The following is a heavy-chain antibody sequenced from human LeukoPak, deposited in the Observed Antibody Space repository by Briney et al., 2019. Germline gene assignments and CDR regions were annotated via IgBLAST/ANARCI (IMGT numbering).Heavy chain of an antibody. J-gene: IGHJ4*02. CDR1: GGSTSSGSYY. Sequence: SETLSLTCTVSGGSTSSGSYYWSWIRQPAGKGLEWIGRIYTSGSTNYDPSLKSRVTISVDTSKNQFSLKLSSVTAADTAVYYCASPYYDSSGYYYGDYWGQGTLVTVSS. CDR2: IYTSGST. D-gene: IGHD3-22*01. V-gene: IGHV4-61*02. CDR3: ASPYYDSSGYYYGDY.